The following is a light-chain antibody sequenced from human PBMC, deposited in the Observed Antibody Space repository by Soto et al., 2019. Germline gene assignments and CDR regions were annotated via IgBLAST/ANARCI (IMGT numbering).Light chain of an antibody. CDR1: QRVSSGY. CDR2: GAS. J-gene: IGKJ1*01. V-gene: IGKV3-20*01. Sequence: EIVLTQSPGTLSLSPGERATLSCRASQRVSSGYLGWYQQRPGQAPRLLLYGASNRAAGIPDRFSGRGSETDFPLPPSTLGPENFAVYNWHKSASSPPGTSGQGPRGKIK. CDR3: HKSASSPPGT.